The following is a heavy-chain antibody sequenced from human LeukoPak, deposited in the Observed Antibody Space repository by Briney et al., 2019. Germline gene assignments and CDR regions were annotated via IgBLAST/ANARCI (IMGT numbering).Heavy chain of an antibody. CDR3: TTPGDSGWYNH. J-gene: IGHJ4*02. V-gene: IGHV3-23*01. Sequence: GGSLRLSCAASGFTFSSYSMNWVRQAPGKGLEWVSVISRNGAHPYYIDSVRDRFTVSRDNSKNIMYLQMNSLRAEDAALYYCTTPGDSGWYNHWGQGTLVTVSS. D-gene: IGHD6-19*01. CDR1: GFTFSSYS. CDR2: ISRNGAHP.